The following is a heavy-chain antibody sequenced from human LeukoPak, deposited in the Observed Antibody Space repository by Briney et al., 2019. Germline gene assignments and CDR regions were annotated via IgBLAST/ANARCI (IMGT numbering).Heavy chain of an antibody. Sequence: SETLSLTCAVYGGSFSGYYWSWIRQPPGKGLEWIGRIYTSGSTNYNPSLKSRVTMSVDTSKNQFSLKLSSVTAADTAVYYCARVADVEMATMYYFDYWGQGTLVTVSS. CDR1: GGSFSGYY. D-gene: IGHD5-24*01. CDR2: IYTSGST. CDR3: ARVADVEMATMYYFDY. J-gene: IGHJ4*02. V-gene: IGHV4-59*10.